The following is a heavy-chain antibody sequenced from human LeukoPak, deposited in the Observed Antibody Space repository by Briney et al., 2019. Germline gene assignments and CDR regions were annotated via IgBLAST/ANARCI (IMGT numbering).Heavy chain of an antibody. J-gene: IGHJ4*02. CDR3: AKVEYYYDSSPTDY. D-gene: IGHD3-22*01. V-gene: IGHV3-53*01. Sequence: PGGSLRLSCAASGFTVSSNYMSWVRQAPGKGLEWVSVIYSGGSTYYADSVKGRFTISRDNSKNTLYLQMNSLRAEDTAVYYCAKVEYYYDSSPTDYWGQGTLVTVSS. CDR1: GFTVSSNY. CDR2: IYSGGST.